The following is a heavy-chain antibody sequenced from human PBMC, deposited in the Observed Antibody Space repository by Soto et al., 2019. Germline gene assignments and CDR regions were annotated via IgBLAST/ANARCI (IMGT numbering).Heavy chain of an antibody. CDR3: ARGDILTGYCEDYYYYGMDV. V-gene: IGHV1-2*04. D-gene: IGHD3-9*01. J-gene: IGHJ6*02. CDR2: INPNSGGT. Sequence: ASVKASSKASGYTFTGYYMKWVRQAPGQGLKWMGWINPNSGGTNYAQKFQGWVTMTRDTSISTAYMELSRLRSDDTAVYYCARGDILTGYCEDYYYYGMDVWGQGTTVTVSS. CDR1: GYTFTGYY.